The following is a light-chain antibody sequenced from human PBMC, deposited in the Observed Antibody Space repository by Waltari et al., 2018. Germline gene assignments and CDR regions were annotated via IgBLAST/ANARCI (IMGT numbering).Light chain of an antibody. CDR3: QQANSFPSIT. CDR2: AAS. J-gene: IGKJ5*01. CDR1: QGISNW. V-gene: IGKV1-12*02. Sequence: DIQMTPSPSSVSASVGARVTITCRASQGISNWFAWYQQKPRKGPKLLIYAASRGQSGVPSRFSGSGAGTDFTLTISSLQPEDCATYYCQQANSFPSITFGQGTRLEIK.